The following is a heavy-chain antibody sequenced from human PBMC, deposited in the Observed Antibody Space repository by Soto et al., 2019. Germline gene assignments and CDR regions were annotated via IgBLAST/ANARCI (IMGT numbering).Heavy chain of an antibody. D-gene: IGHD1-26*01. CDR2: INPNSGGT. J-gene: IGHJ4*01. CDR3: ARVGDPDALNQLDY. CDR1: GYTFTGYY. Sequence: ASVKVSCKASGYTFTGYYMHWVRQAPGQGLEWMGWINPNSGGTNYAQKFQGWVTMTRDTSISTAYMELSRLRSDDTAVYYCARVGDPDALNQLDYWGQRTLVPVSS. V-gene: IGHV1-2*04.